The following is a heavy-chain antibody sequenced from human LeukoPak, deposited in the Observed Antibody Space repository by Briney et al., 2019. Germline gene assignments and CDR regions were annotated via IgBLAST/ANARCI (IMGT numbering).Heavy chain of an antibody. CDR1: GFTFSSYP. Sequence: QPGGSLRLSCAASGFTFSSYPMHWVRQAPGKGLEWVALISYDGSTKYYADSVKGRFTISRDNSKNTLYLQMNSLRAGDTAVYYCAKDRIFRISMVRGENYYYGMDVWGQGTTVTVSS. D-gene: IGHD3-10*01. V-gene: IGHV3-30-3*01. CDR3: AKDRIFRISMVRGENYYYGMDV. J-gene: IGHJ6*02. CDR2: ISYDGSTK.